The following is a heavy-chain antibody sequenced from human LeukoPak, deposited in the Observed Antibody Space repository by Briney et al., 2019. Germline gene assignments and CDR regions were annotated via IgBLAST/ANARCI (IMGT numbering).Heavy chain of an antibody. CDR1: GFTFSSYA. Sequence: GALRLSCAASGFTFSSYAMHWVRQAPGKGLEWVAVISYDGSNKYYADSVKGRFTISRDNSKSTLYLQMNNLRADDTAVYSCARDRAGYYDSSGPLDYWGQGTLVTVSS. V-gene: IGHV3-30-3*01. CDR3: ARDRAGYYDSSGPLDY. D-gene: IGHD3-22*01. CDR2: ISYDGSNK. J-gene: IGHJ4*02.